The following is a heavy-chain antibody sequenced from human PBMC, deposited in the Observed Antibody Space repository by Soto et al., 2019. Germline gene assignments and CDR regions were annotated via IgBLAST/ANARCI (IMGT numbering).Heavy chain of an antibody. CDR3: ARVDIVVVPAAMRYYYYYIDV. J-gene: IGHJ6*03. Sequence: ASVKVSCKASGYTFTSYGISWVRQAPGQGLEWMGWIIAYNGNTNYAQKLQGRVTMTTDTSTSTAYMVLRSLRSDDTAVYYCARVDIVVVPAAMRYYYYYIDVWGKGTTVTVSS. V-gene: IGHV1-18*01. CDR1: GYTFTSYG. CDR2: IIAYNGNT. D-gene: IGHD2-2*01.